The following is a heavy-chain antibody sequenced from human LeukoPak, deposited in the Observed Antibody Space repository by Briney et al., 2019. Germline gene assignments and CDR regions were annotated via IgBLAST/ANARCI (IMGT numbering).Heavy chain of an antibody. CDR2: TDSNSETT. V-gene: IGHV3-48*03. CDR1: GFSLTTYE. Sequence: GGSLRLSCAVSGFSLTTYEMDWVRQAPGKGLEWVAYTDSNSETTHYADSVKGRFTISRDNSKNTLSLQMNSLRAEDTAVYYCARDYYDGIGYYYEDYWGQGTLVTVSS. J-gene: IGHJ4*02. CDR3: ARDYYDGIGYYYEDY. D-gene: IGHD3-22*01.